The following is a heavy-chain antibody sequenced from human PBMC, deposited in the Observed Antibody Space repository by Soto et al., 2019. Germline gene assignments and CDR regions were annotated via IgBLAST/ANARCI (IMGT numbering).Heavy chain of an antibody. CDR2: ISSNSAYI. J-gene: IGHJ5*02. CDR1: GFTFRSFT. CDR3: TRDASRDSSARGWFDP. V-gene: IGHV3-21*02. Sequence: EVQLVESGGGLVKPRGSLRLSCAASGFTFRSFTMNWVRQAPGKGLEWVSTISSNSAYIYYTDALRGRFTISRDNAKNSLHLQMNSLRAEDTAVYYCTRDASRDSSARGWFDPWDPGTLVTVSS. D-gene: IGHD6-13*01.